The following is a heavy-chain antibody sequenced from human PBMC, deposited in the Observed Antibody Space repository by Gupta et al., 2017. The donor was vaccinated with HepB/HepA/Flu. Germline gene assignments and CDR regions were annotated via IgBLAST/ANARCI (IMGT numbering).Heavy chain of an antibody. CDR2: INWNGGSV. Sequence: EVQLVDSGGGVVRPGGSLRLSCEAAGLAFGDYGMRWVRQAPGKGLEWVSYINWNGGSVAYADSVKGRFTISRDNAKNSLYLQMNSLRVEDTALYYCARDLGHYDTSGCDYWGQGTLVTVSS. V-gene: IGHV3-20*04. CDR3: ARDLGHYDTSGCDY. CDR1: GLAFGDYG. D-gene: IGHD3-22*01. J-gene: IGHJ4*02.